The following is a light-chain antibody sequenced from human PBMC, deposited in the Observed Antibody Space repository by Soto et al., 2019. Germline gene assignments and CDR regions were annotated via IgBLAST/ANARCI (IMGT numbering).Light chain of an antibody. CDR1: SSNIGSHT. CDR3: AAWDDSLNAYV. Sequence: QPVLTQPPSASGTPGQRVTISCSGGSSNIGSHTVNWYQQLPGTAPKLLIYSNNQRPPGVPDRFSGSKSGTSASLAISGLQSEDETDYYCAAWDDSLNAYVFGTGTKLTVL. V-gene: IGLV1-44*01. CDR2: SNN. J-gene: IGLJ1*01.